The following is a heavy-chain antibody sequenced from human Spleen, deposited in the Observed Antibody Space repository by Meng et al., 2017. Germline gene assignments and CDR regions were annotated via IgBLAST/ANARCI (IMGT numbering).Heavy chain of an antibody. CDR3: AKPRQGQLVGSDAFHI. Sequence: GESPKTPCAGPGFTFISYAMGWVRQAPGKGLEWVSGISGTGGATYYADSVKGRFTISRDNSENTVYLQMNSLGAEDTAVCYCAKPRQGQLVGSDAFHIWGQGTMVTVSS. CDR1: GFTFISYA. J-gene: IGHJ3*02. D-gene: IGHD6-13*01. V-gene: IGHV3-23*01. CDR2: ISGTGGAT.